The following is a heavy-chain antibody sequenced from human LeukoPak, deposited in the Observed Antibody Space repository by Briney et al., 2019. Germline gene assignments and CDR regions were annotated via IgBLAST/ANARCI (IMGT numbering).Heavy chain of an antibody. V-gene: IGHV1-8*01. Sequence: ASVKVSCKASGYTFTSHHINWVRQAAGQGFEWMGWMNPESGNTDFAQKFQGRFTMTWDTSLSTAYMELSSLTSEDTAVYYCARGRPTNLNGIYWGQGTLVSVSS. CDR3: ARGRPTNLNGIY. CDR1: GYTFTSHH. J-gene: IGHJ4*02. CDR2: MNPESGNT. D-gene: IGHD1-1*01.